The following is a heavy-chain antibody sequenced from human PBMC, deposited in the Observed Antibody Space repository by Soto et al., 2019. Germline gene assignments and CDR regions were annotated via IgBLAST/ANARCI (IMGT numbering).Heavy chain of an antibody. CDR2: ISYDGSDK. J-gene: IGHJ4*02. Sequence: PGGSLRLSCAASGFTFSTYAMHWVRQAPGKGLEGVAVISYDGSDKYYADSVKGRFTISRDNSKNTLYLQMNSLRAEDTAVYYCARTLYSSTWYYFDYWGQGTLVTSPQ. CDR1: GFTFSTYA. CDR3: ARTLYSSTWYYFDY. V-gene: IGHV3-30*04. D-gene: IGHD6-13*01.